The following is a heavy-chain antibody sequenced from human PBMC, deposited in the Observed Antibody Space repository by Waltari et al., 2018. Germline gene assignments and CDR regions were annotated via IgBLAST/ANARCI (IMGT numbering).Heavy chain of an antibody. Sequence: QVHLVEPGGGVVQPGGSLGLSCAAAGFTSSDNGMTWVRQAPGKGLEWVAFIRYDASDIYYRDSVKGRFTISRDNSKNTLFLQMSSLRPEDTAVYYCAKVGVGLTTWYPFDVWGQGTMVTVSS. D-gene: IGHD1-1*01. V-gene: IGHV3-30*02. CDR2: IRYDASDI. CDR1: GFTSSDNG. J-gene: IGHJ3*01. CDR3: AKVGVGLTTWYPFDV.